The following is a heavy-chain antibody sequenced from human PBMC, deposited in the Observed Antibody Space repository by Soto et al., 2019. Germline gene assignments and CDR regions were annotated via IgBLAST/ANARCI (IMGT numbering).Heavy chain of an antibody. Sequence: QVQLVESGGGVVQPGRSLRLSCAASGFTFSSYGMHWVRQAPGKGLEWVAIISYDGSNTYYADSVKGRFTISRDNSKNTLYLQRKSLRAEDTSVYYCAKEGGLSGSYYISSSYYFDYWGQGTLVTVSS. V-gene: IGHV3-30*18. CDR1: GFTFSSYG. CDR2: ISYDGSNT. CDR3: AKEGGLSGSYYISSSYYFDY. J-gene: IGHJ4*02. D-gene: IGHD1-26*01.